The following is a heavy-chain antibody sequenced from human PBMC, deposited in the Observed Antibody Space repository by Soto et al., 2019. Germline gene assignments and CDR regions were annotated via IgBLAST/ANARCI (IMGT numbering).Heavy chain of an antibody. V-gene: IGHV1-18*01. CDR3: ARDYYGSGSYYYYYYMDV. J-gene: IGHJ6*03. CDR2: ISAYNGNT. D-gene: IGHD3-10*01. CDR1: GYTFTSYG. Sequence: ASVKVCCKASGYTFTSYGISWVRQAPGQGLEWMGWISAYNGNTNYAQKLQGRVTMTTDTSTSTAYMELRSLRSDDTAVYYCARDYYGSGSYYYYYYMDVWGKGTTVSVSS.